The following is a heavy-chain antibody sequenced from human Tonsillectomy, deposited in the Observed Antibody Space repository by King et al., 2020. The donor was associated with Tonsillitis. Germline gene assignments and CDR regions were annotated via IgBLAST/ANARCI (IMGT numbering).Heavy chain of an antibody. V-gene: IGHV3-23*04. Sequence: EVQLVESGGGLVQPGGSLRLSCAASGFTFTTYAMSWVRQAPGKGLEWVSGISGSGGSTYYADSVKGRFTISRDNSKNTLYLQMNSLRAEDTAVYYCAKATYGGKGYDYWGQGTLVTVSS. J-gene: IGHJ4*02. CDR1: GFTFTTYA. D-gene: IGHD4-23*01. CDR2: ISGSGGST. CDR3: AKATYGGKGYDY.